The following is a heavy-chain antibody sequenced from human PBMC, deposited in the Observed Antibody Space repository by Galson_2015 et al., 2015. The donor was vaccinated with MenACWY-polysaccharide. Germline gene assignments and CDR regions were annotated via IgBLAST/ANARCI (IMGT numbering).Heavy chain of an antibody. CDR2: ISGYNGES. CDR1: GYSFTNYG. D-gene: IGHD2-2*01. Sequence: SVKVSCKASGYSFTNYGIIWVRQAPGQGLEWMGYISGYNGESNHAQKLQGRVTLTKETSTSTAYMELRSLTSDDTAVYYCSRAFFHYASAEGADYWGQGTLITVSS. J-gene: IGHJ4*02. CDR3: SRAFFHYASAEGADY. V-gene: IGHV1-18*01.